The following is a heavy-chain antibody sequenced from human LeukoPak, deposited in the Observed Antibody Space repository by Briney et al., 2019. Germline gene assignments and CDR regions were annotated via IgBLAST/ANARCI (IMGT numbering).Heavy chain of an antibody. CDR2: IIPIFGTA. J-gene: IGHJ4*02. CDR3: ARVGATREVGFDY. V-gene: IGHV1-69*06. CDR1: GGTFSSYA. D-gene: IGHD1-26*01. Sequence: GASVKVSCKASGGTFSSYAISWVRQAPGQGLEWMGGIIPIFGTANYAQKFQGRVTIAADKSTSTAYMELSSLRSEGTAVYYCARVGATREVGFDYWGQGTLVTVSS.